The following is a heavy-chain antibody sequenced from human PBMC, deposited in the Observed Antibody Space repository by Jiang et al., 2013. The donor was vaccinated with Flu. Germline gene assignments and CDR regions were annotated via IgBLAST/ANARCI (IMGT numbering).Heavy chain of an antibody. J-gene: IGHJ6*02. CDR3: ARGDNSGPRDDYYGLDV. V-gene: IGHV3-53*01. D-gene: IGHD6-19*01. CDR1: GFTVSSSY. Sequence: VQLLESGGGLIQPGGSLRLSCAASGFTVSSSYMSWVRQAPGRGLDWVSVIYSGGSTYYGDSVEGRFTISRDNSKNTVYLEMHSLRADDTAVYYCARGDNSGPRDDYYGLDVWGQGSTVTV. CDR2: IYSGGST.